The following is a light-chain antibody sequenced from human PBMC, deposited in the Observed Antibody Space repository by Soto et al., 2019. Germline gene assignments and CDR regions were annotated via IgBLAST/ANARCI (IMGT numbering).Light chain of an antibody. Sequence: EIVLTQSPATLSLSPGERATLSCRASQSVRSYLAWYQQKPGQAPRLLIYDASNRATGIPARFSGSGSGTDFTLTISSLEPEDFAVYYCQRYNNWPLTFGGGTK. CDR2: DAS. CDR1: QSVRSY. V-gene: IGKV3-11*01. J-gene: IGKJ4*01. CDR3: QRYNNWPLT.